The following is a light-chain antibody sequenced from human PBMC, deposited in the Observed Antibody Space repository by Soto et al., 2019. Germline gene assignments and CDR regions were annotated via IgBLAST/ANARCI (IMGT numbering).Light chain of an antibody. CDR2: ADS. J-gene: IGKJ1*01. Sequence: EIVLTQSPGILSLSPGERASLSCGASQSISSRFLAWYQQKPGQAPRLPIYADSNRATDIPARFSGSGSGTDFTLTISRLEPEDFAVYYCQQYGSSPPWTFGQGTKVDIK. CDR3: QQYGSSPPWT. CDR1: QSISSRF. V-gene: IGKV3-20*01.